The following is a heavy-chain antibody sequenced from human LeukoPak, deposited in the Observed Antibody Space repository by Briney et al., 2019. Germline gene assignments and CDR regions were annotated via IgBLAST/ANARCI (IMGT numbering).Heavy chain of an antibody. CDR3: ASAPEPREGLFATRRFDY. CDR2: INHSGST. Sequence: SETLSLTCAVYGGSFSGYYWSWIRQPPGKGLEWIGEINHSGSTNYNPSLKSRVTISVDTSKNQFSLKLSSVTAADTAVYYCASAPEPREGLFATRRFDYWGQGTLVTVSS. V-gene: IGHV4-34*01. CDR1: GGSFSGYY. D-gene: IGHD5-24*01. J-gene: IGHJ4*02.